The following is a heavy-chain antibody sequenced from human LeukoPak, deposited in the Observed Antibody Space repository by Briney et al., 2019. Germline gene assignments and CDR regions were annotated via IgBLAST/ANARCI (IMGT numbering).Heavy chain of an antibody. J-gene: IGHJ4*02. CDR3: ARHLSGITGYTYGRGIDY. V-gene: IGHV3-7*01. D-gene: IGHD5-18*01. CDR2: IKKDGSEN. Sequence: PGGSLRLACAASGFTFSSYCMSWVRQAPGEGLEWVANIKKDGSENYYVDSVKGRFTISRDNAKKSLYLQMNSLRAEDTAVYYCARHLSGITGYTYGRGIDYWGQGTLVSVSS. CDR1: GFTFSSYC.